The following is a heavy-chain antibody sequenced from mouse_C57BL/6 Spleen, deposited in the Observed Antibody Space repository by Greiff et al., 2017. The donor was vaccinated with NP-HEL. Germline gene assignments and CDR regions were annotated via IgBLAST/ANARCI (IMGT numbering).Heavy chain of an antibody. J-gene: IGHJ1*03. CDR1: GFTFTDYY. V-gene: IGHV7-3*01. Sequence: DVKLVESGGGLVQPGGSLSLSCAASGFTFTDYYMSWVRQPPGKALEWLGFIRNKANGYTTEYSASVKGRFTISRDNSQSILYLQMNALRAEDSATYYCARYEGYGSSGYFDVWGTGTTVTVSS. CDR3: ARYEGYGSSGYFDV. D-gene: IGHD1-1*01. CDR2: IRNKANGYTT.